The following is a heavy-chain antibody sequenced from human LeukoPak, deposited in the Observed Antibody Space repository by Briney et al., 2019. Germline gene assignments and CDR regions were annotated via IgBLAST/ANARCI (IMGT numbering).Heavy chain of an antibody. CDR2: INPSGGST. Sequence: ASVKVSCKASGYTFTSYGISWVRQAPGQGLEWMGIINPSGGSTSYAQKFQGRVTMTRDMSTSTVYMELSSLRSEDTAVYYCARAHPRTVTTSEEDYWGQGTLVTVSS. D-gene: IGHD4-11*01. CDR3: ARAHPRTVTTSEEDY. V-gene: IGHV1-46*01. CDR1: GYTFTSYG. J-gene: IGHJ4*02.